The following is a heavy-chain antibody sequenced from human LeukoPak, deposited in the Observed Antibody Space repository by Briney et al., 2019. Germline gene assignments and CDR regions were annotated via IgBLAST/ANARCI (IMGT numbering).Heavy chain of an antibody. CDR3: ARANFGGWYVVY. CDR1: GYTSTSYY. CDR2: INPSGGST. Sequence: GASVKVSCKASGYTSTSYYMHWVRQAPGQGLEWMGIINPSGGSTSYAQKFQGRVTMTRDTSTSTVYMELSSLRSEDTAVYYCARANFGGWYVVYWGQGTLVTVSS. D-gene: IGHD6-19*01. J-gene: IGHJ4*02. V-gene: IGHV1-46*01.